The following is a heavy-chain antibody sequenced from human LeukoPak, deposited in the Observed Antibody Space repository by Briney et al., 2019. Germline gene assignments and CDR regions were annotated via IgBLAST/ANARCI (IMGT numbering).Heavy chain of an antibody. Sequence: GGSLRLSCAASGFDLSTYEMNWVRQAPGKGLEWIADITISGHTKNYADSVKGRFTISRDNARTSLYLQMSSLGVEDTGVYYCARGDPHADLWGQGTLVTVSS. CDR2: ITISGHTK. CDR1: GFDLSTYE. J-gene: IGHJ5*02. V-gene: IGHV3-48*03. CDR3: ARGDPHADL.